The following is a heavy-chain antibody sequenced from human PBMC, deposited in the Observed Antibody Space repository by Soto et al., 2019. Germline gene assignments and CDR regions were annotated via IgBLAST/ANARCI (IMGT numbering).Heavy chain of an antibody. CDR1: GGTFSSYA. CDR3: ARGPDIVATIQYYYYGMDF. V-gene: IGHV1-69*01. CDR2: IIPIFGTA. J-gene: IGHJ6*02. D-gene: IGHD5-12*01. Sequence: QVQLVQSGAEVKKPGSSVKVSCKASGGTFSSYAISWVRQAPGQGLEWMGGIIPIFGTANYAQKFQGRVTITADESTSTAYMELSSLRSEDMAVYYCARGPDIVATIQYYYYGMDFWGQGTTVTVSS.